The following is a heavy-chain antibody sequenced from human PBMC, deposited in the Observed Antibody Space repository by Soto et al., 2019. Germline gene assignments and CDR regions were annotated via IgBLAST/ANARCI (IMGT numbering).Heavy chain of an antibody. V-gene: IGHV3-30*18. CDR2: ISYDGSNR. CDR3: AKDHIVAAAPDY. Sequence: GGSLRLSCAASGFTFESYGMHWVRQAPGKGLEWVAVISYDGSNRYYADSVKGRFTISRDNSKNTLYLQMNSLRAEDTAVYYCAKDHIVAAAPDYWGQGTLVTVSS. J-gene: IGHJ4*02. CDR1: GFTFESYG. D-gene: IGHD2-2*01.